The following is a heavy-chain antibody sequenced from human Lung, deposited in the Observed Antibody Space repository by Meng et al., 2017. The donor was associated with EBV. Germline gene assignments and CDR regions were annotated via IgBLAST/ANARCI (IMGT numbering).Heavy chain of an antibody. D-gene: IGHD2-15*01. J-gene: IGHJ4*02. CDR3: ASGTPGRSYCDY. CDR1: GYTFGSYG. Sequence: QVHLLQVGPEVKKPGASVRVSCKASGYTFGSYGICWVRQAPGQGLEWMGWFVNYVDTYPAPKFQGRVTMTTDTHTNTAFMELRSLTSDDTAVCYCASGTPGRSYCDYWGQGTLVTVSS. CDR2: FVNYVDT. V-gene: IGHV1-18*01.